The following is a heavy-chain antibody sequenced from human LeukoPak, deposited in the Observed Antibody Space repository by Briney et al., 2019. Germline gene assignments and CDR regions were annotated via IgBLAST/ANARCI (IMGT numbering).Heavy chain of an antibody. Sequence: PGGSLRLSCAASGFTFRSFWMDWVRHAPGKGLVWVSRISSDGSSTSYADSVQGRFTISRDNAKDTLYLQMNSLRAEDTAVYYCARARYNWNDDYWGQGTLVTVSS. CDR2: ISSDGSST. D-gene: IGHD1-1*01. V-gene: IGHV3-74*01. J-gene: IGHJ4*02. CDR3: ARARYNWNDDY. CDR1: GFTFRSFW.